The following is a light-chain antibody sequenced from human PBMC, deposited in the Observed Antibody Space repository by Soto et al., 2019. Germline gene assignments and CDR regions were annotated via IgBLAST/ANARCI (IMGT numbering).Light chain of an antibody. CDR1: QSVSGSY. Sequence: EIVLTQSPGTLSLSPGERATLSCRASQSVSGSYLAWYQQKPGQAPRLLFYGASTRATGIPARFSGSGSGTAFTLTISSLQSEDFGIYFCQQYNNWPGTFGQGTKVDIK. CDR3: QQYNNWPGT. CDR2: GAS. V-gene: IGKV3-15*01. J-gene: IGKJ1*01.